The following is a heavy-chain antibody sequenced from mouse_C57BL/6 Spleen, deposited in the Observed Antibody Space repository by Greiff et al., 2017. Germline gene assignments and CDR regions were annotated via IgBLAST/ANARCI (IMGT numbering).Heavy chain of an antibody. CDR1: GYSITSGYY. CDR3: ARVGKNYYGSSSFFDV. Sequence: EVQLQESGPGLVKPSQSLSLTCSVTGYSITSGYYWNWIRQFPGNKLEWMGYISYDGSNNYNPSLKNRISITRDTSTNQFFLTLNSVTTEDTATYYCARVGKNYYGSSSFFDVWGTGTTVTVSS. CDR2: ISYDGSN. D-gene: IGHD1-1*01. V-gene: IGHV3-6*01. J-gene: IGHJ1*03.